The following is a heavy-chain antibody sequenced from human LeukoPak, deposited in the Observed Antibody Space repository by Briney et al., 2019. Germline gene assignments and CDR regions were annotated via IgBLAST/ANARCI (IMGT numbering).Heavy chain of an antibody. D-gene: IGHD3-3*01. Sequence: PSETLSLTCAVSGYSISSGYYWGWIRQPPGKGLEWIGSIYHSGSTYYNPSLKSRVTISVDTSKNQFSLKLSSETAADTAVYYCARHAGGGVVINWFDPWGQGTLVTVSS. CDR1: GYSISSGYY. J-gene: IGHJ5*02. CDR3: ARHAGGGVVINWFDP. CDR2: IYHSGST. V-gene: IGHV4-38-2*01.